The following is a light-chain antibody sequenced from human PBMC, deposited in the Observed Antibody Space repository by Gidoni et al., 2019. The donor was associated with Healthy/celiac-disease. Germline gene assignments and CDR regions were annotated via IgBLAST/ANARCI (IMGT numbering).Light chain of an antibody. CDR1: QSISSY. CDR2: AAS. J-gene: IGKJ1*01. CDR3: QQSYSTPLT. Sequence: IQITQSPSSLSASVGDRVTITCRASQSISSYLNWYQQKPGKAPKLLIYAASSLQSGVPSRFSGSGSGTDFTLTISSLQPEDFATYYCQQSYSTPLTFGQXTKVEIK. V-gene: IGKV1-39*01.